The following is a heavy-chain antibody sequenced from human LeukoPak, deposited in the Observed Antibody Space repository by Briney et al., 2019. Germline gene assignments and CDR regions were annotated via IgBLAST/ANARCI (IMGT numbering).Heavy chain of an antibody. V-gene: IGHV4-38-2*02. D-gene: IGHD3-10*01. CDR2: IYHSGST. Sequence: SETLSLTCTVSGYSISSGYYWGWIRQPPGKGLEWIGSIYHSGSTYYNPSLKSRVTISVDTSKNQFSLKLSSVTAADTAVYYCARDPRFSRGGFRFDPWGQGTRVTVSS. CDR1: GYSISSGYY. CDR3: ARDPRFSRGGFRFDP. J-gene: IGHJ5*02.